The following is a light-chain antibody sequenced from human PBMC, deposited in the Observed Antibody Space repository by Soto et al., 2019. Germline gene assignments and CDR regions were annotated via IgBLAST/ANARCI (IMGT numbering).Light chain of an antibody. CDR1: QYSSNY. CDR3: QQSYSTPWT. CDR2: AAS. V-gene: IGKV1-39*01. J-gene: IGKJ1*01. Sequence: DIQMSQSPSSLSAYVGDRVTITCRASQYSSNYLTWYQQRPGKAPNLLIYAASNLQSGVPSRFSGSGSGTDFTLTISNLQPEDFATYYCQQSYSTPWTFGQGTKV.